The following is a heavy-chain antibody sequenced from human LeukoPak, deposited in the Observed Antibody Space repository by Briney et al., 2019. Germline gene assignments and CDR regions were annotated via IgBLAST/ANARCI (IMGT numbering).Heavy chain of an antibody. J-gene: IGHJ4*02. CDR3: AIRGEGSSWSGYGDY. CDR1: RYTFTGYY. CDR2: INPNSGGT. D-gene: IGHD6-13*01. Sequence: GASVKVSCKASRYTFTGYYMHWVRQAPGQGLEWMGRINPNSGGTNYAQKFQGRVTMTRDTSISTAYMELSRLRSDDTAVYYCAIRGEGSSWSGYGDYWGQGTLVTVSS. V-gene: IGHV1-2*06.